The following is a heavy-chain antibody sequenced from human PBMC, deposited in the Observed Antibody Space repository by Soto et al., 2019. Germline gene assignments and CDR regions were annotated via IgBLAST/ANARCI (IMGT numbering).Heavy chain of an antibody. D-gene: IGHD2-2*01. Sequence: GSLILSCAASGFTFSSYGMHWVRQAPGKGLEWVALIWFDGSDKYYADSVKGRFTISRDNSKNTLYLQMNSLRADDTAVYYCARLYCSSTSCYSVGAFDIWGQGTMVTVSS. V-gene: IGHV3-33*01. CDR1: GFTFSSYG. CDR2: IWFDGSDK. J-gene: IGHJ3*02. CDR3: ARLYCSSTSCYSVGAFDI.